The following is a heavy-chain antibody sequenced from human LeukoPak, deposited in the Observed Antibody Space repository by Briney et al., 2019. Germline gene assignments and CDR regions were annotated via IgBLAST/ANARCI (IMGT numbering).Heavy chain of an antibody. Sequence: ASVKVSCKASGGTFSSYAFSWVRQAPGQGLEWMGGIIPIFGTANYAQKFQGRVTITADKSTSTAYMELSSLRSEDTAVYYCAGDEADIVVVPAATSHAFDIWGQGAMVTVAS. CDR2: IIPIFGTA. CDR1: GGTFSSYA. CDR3: AGDEADIVVVPAATSHAFDI. J-gene: IGHJ3*02. D-gene: IGHD2-2*01. V-gene: IGHV1-69*06.